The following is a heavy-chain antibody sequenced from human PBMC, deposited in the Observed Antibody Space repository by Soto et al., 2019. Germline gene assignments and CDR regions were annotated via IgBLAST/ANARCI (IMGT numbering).Heavy chain of an antibody. Sequence: EVQLLESGGGLVQPGGSLRLSCAASGFTFSSYAMSWVRQAPGKGLEWVSAISSSSSYIYYADSVKGRFTISRDNAKNSLYLQMNSLRAEDTAVYYCARREAAAGSYYFDYWGQGTLVTVSS. CDR3: ARREAAAGSYYFDY. V-gene: IGHV3-21*01. CDR2: ISSSSSYI. CDR1: GFTFSSYA. J-gene: IGHJ4*02. D-gene: IGHD6-13*01.